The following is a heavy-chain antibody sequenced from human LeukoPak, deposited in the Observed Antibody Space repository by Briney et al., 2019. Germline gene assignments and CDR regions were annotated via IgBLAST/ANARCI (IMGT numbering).Heavy chain of an antibody. CDR2: INPNSGGT. Sequence: ASVKVSCKASGYTFTGYYMHWVRQAPGQGLEWMGWINPNSGGTNYAQKFQGRVTMTRDTSISTAYMELSRLRSDDTAVYYCAKDRRSSSGIETFFDYWGQGTLVTVSS. J-gene: IGHJ4*02. D-gene: IGHD6-6*01. CDR1: GYTFTGYY. V-gene: IGHV1-2*02. CDR3: AKDRRSSSGIETFFDY.